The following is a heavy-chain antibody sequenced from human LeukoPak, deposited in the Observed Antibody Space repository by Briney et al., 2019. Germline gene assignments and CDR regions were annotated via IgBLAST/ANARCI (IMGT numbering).Heavy chain of an antibody. CDR2: ISGSGTI. V-gene: IGHV4-4*07. Sequence: NPSETLSLTCTVSGGSINSYWSWIRQSAGKGLEWIGRISGSGTITYDPALQSRLSISIDTSKNQFSLKLMSVTAADTAVYYCVRDSGTTGEVKFDPWGQGTLVTVSS. CDR3: VRDSGTTGEVKFDP. CDR1: GGSINSY. J-gene: IGHJ5*02. D-gene: IGHD3-10*01.